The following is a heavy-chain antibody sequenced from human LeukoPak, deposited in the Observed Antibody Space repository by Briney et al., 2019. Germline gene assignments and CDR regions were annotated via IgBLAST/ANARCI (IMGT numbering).Heavy chain of an antibody. V-gene: IGHV3-48*01. CDR2: ISSSSSTI. Sequence: PGGSLRLSCAASGFIFSDYNMNWVRQAPGKGLEWVSYISSSSSTIYYADSVKGRFTISRDYAKSSLYLQMNSLRAEDTAVYYCARVSYYGSGTNFDYWGQGTLVTVSS. CDR1: GFIFSDYN. CDR3: ARVSYYGSGTNFDY. J-gene: IGHJ4*02. D-gene: IGHD3-10*01.